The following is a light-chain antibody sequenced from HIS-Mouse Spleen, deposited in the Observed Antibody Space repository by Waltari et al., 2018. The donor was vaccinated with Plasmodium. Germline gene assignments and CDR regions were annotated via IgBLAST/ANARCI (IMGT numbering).Light chain of an antibody. Sequence: QSALTQPASVSGSPGPSITISCTVTSSYVGVLHYVSGYQQHPGKPPKLMIYEVSNRPSGVSNRFSGSKSGNTASLTISGLQAEDEADYYCSSYTSSSTLVFGTGTKVTVL. CDR1: SSYVGVLHY. CDR3: SSYTSSSTLV. V-gene: IGLV2-14*01. CDR2: EVS. J-gene: IGLJ1*01.